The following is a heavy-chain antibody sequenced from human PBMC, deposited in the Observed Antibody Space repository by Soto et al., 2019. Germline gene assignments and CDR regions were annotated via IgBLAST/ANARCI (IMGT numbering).Heavy chain of an antibody. Sequence: SQTLSLTCVISGDSVSSNRAAWNWIRLSPSGGLEWLGRTHYRSKWYKEYAVSVKSRIIINPDTSKNQFSLQLNSVTPEDTAIYYCARDQIGSYCDGVDIWGQGTMVTVSS. V-gene: IGHV6-1*01. D-gene: IGHD1-26*01. CDR1: GDSVSSNRAA. J-gene: IGHJ3*02. CDR3: ARDQIGSYCDGVDI. CDR2: THYRSKWYK.